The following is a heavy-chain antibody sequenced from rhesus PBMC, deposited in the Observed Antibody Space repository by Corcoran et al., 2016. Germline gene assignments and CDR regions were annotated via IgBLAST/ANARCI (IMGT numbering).Heavy chain of an antibody. V-gene: IGHV4-92*01. J-gene: IGHJ4*01. CDR2: IYGSGGST. D-gene: IGHD1-7*02. CDR3: AVSDYWNDDYFDY. Sequence: QVQLQESGPGLVKPSETLSRTCPVSGGSISDSYYWNRIRQPPGKGLEWMGRIYGSGGSTSYTPSLESRVTISKHTSKNQFSLKLSSVTAADTAVYYCAVSDYWNDDYFDYWGQGVLVTVSS. CDR1: GGSISDSYY.